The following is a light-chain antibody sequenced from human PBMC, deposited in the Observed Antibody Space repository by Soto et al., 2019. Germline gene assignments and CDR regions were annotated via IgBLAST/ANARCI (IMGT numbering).Light chain of an antibody. J-gene: IGKJ1*01. Sequence: EIVLTQSPGTLSLSPGERATLSCRASQSVSSNSLAWYHQKPGQAPKLLIYGASTRATGIPDRFSGSGSGTDFTLTISRLEPEDCAVYYCQQYGTSPRTFGQGTKVEIK. V-gene: IGKV3-20*01. CDR1: QSVSSNS. CDR3: QQYGTSPRT. CDR2: GAS.